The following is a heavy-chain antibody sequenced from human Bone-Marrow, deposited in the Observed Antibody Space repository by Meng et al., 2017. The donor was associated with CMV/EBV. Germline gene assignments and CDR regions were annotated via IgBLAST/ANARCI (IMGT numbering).Heavy chain of an antibody. J-gene: IGHJ4*02. CDR3: ARGGRYCSGDTCYYFDQ. D-gene: IGHD2-15*01. V-gene: IGHV1-8*03. CDR1: GYTFTGYD. CDR2: MNPTSGKT. Sequence: ASVKVSCKASGYTFTGYDINWVRQATGQGLEWMGWMNPTSGKTGYARKFQGRVTISRNTSINTAYMELSRLTSDDTAVYYCARGGRYCSGDTCYYFDQWGQGTQVTVSS.